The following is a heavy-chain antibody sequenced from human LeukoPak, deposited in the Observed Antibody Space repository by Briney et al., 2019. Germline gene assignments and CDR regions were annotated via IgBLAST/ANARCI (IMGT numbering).Heavy chain of an antibody. D-gene: IGHD6-13*01. V-gene: IGHV4-4*02. CDR1: GGSISSSNW. CDR3: AREMRAAADPRDYGMDV. Sequence: KPSETLSLTCAVSGGSISSSNWWSWVRQPPGKGLEWIGEIYHSGSTNYNPSLKSRVTISVDKSKNQFSLKLSSVTAADTAVYYCAREMRAAADPRDYGMDVWGQGTTVTVSS. J-gene: IGHJ6*02. CDR2: IYHSGST.